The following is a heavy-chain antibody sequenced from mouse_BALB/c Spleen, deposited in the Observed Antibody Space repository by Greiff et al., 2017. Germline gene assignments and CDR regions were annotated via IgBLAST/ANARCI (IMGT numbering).Heavy chain of an antibody. Sequence: EVMLVESGGGLVKPGGSLKLSCAASGFTFSSYAMSWVRQTPEKRLEWVASISSGGSTYYPDSVKGRFTISRDNARNILYLQMSSLRSEDTAMYYCARNGYGNYYFDYWGQGTTLTVSS. CDR3: ARNGYGNYYFDY. CDR1: GFTFSSYA. D-gene: IGHD2-10*02. V-gene: IGHV5-6-5*01. CDR2: ISSGGST. J-gene: IGHJ2*01.